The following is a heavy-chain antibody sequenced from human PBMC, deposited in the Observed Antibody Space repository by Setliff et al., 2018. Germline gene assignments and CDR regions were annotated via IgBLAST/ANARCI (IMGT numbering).Heavy chain of an antibody. CDR3: ASYGSYSSSWYGAYYFDY. CDR2: IGPNGGST. CDR1: GFTFNTYT. D-gene: IGHD6-13*01. Sequence: PGGSLRLSCSASGFTFNTYTMHWVRQAPGKGLEYVSSIGPNGGSTYYANSVKGRFTISRDNAKNSLYLQVNSLRAEDTAVYYCASYGSYSSSWYGAYYFDYWGQGTLVTVSS. V-gene: IGHV3-64*04. J-gene: IGHJ4*02.